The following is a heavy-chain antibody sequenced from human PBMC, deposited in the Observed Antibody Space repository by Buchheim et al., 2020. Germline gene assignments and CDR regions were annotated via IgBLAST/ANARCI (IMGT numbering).Heavy chain of an antibody. CDR2: IWYDGSNK. V-gene: IGHV3-33*01. CDR3: ARDGRIAARTQPHYVMEV. D-gene: IGHD6-6*01. J-gene: IGHJ6*02. CDR1: GFTFSSYG. Sequence: QVQLVESGGGVVQPGRSLRLSCAASGFTFSSYGMHWVRQAPGKGLEWVAVIWYDGSNKYYADSVKGRFTISRDNSKNTLYLQMNSLRAEDTAVYYCARDGRIAARTQPHYVMEVWGQGTT.